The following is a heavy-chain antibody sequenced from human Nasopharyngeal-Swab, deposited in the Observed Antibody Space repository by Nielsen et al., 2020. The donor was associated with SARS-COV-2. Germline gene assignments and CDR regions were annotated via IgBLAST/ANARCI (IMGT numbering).Heavy chain of an antibody. Sequence: GESLKISCAASGFTFSSYAMSWVRQAPGKGLEWVSAISGSGGSTYYADSVKGRFTISRDNSKITLYLQMNSLRAEDTAVYYCANEPADYYYGMDVWGQGTTVTVSS. CDR1: GFTFSSYA. D-gene: IGHD6-13*01. J-gene: IGHJ6*02. CDR2: ISGSGGST. CDR3: ANEPADYYYGMDV. V-gene: IGHV3-23*01.